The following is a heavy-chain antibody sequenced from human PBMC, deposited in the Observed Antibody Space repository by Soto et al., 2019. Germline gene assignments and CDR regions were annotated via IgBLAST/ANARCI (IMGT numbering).Heavy chain of an antibody. J-gene: IGHJ4*02. Sequence: ASVKVSCKASGYTFTNYYLHWVRQAPGQGLEWVGMINPSARSASYAQKLRGRLTMDRDTSTTTAYMELSRLTSEDTAVYYCARDNSAANGVLDHWGMGTLGTSPQ. CDR2: INPSARSA. CDR3: ARDNSAANGVLDH. D-gene: IGHD1-1*01. CDR1: GYTFTNYY. V-gene: IGHV1-46*04.